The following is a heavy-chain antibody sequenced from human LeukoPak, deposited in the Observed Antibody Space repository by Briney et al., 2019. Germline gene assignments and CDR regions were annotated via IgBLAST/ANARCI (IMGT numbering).Heavy chain of an antibody. V-gene: IGHV3-7*03. CDR3: ARAGWGGPSGY. CDR2: IKQDGSEK. D-gene: IGHD6-19*01. J-gene: IGHJ4*02. CDR1: GFTFSSYW. Sequence: GGSLRLSCAASGFTFSSYWMSWVRQAPGKGLEWVANIKQDGSEKYYVDSVKGRFTISRDNAKNSLYLQMNSLTGEDTAGYYWARAGWGGPSGYLGQGTLVTVSS.